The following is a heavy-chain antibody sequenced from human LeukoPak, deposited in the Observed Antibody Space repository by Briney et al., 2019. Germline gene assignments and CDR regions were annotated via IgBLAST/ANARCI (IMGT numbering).Heavy chain of an antibody. J-gene: IGHJ3*02. V-gene: IGHV1-18*04. CDR2: ISAYNGNT. CDR3: ARDWAGGNDAFDI. CDR1: GYTFTGYY. D-gene: IGHD4-23*01. Sequence: ASVKVSCKASGYTFTGYYMHWVRQAPGQGLEWMGWISAYNGNTNYAQKLQGRVTMTTDTSTSTAYMELRSLRSDDTAVYYCARDWAGGNDAFDIWGQGTMVTVSS.